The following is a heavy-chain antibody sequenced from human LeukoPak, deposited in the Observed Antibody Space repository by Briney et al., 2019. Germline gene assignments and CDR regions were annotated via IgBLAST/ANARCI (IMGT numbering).Heavy chain of an antibody. V-gene: IGHV1-18*01. CDR1: GYSITSYG. Sequence: SVKLSCKASGYSITSYGISWVLQPPGQGLEWMVWISAYNGNTNYAQKLQGRVTMTTDTSTSTAYMELRSLRSDDTAVYYCARDLGAESNLDYWGQGTLVTVSS. CDR3: ARDLGAESNLDY. CDR2: ISAYNGNT. D-gene: IGHD4-11*01. J-gene: IGHJ4*02.